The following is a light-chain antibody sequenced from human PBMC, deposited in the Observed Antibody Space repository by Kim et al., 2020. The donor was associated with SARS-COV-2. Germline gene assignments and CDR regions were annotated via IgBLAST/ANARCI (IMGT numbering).Light chain of an antibody. CDR3: QTWDTGIGV. Sequence: ASVTLTCTRGSGHSSYAIAWHQQQPEKGPRYLMKLNSDGSHNKGDGIPDRFSGSSSGAERYLTISSLQSEDEADYYCQTWDTGIGVFGGGTQLTVL. V-gene: IGLV4-69*01. CDR2: LNSDGSH. CDR1: SGHSSYA. J-gene: IGLJ3*02.